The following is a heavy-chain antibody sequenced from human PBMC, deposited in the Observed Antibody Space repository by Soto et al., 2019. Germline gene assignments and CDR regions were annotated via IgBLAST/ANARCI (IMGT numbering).Heavy chain of an antibody. V-gene: IGHV4-4*02. J-gene: IGHJ6*02. CDR1: GGCSISKKW. CDR3: ARDSDQGLVPGYYYYGMDV. CDR2: TYHNGNT. D-gene: IGHD6-19*01. Sequence: PXGALCLTFAVSGGCSISKKWWACVRQSPGKGLEWIGETYHNGNTNYNPSMKSRVTISVDKSKNQFSLKLSSVTAADTAVYYCARDSDQGLVPGYYYYGMDVWGQGTTVTVSS.